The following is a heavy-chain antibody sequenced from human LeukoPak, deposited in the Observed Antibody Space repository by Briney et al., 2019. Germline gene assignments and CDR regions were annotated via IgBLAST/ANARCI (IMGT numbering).Heavy chain of an antibody. J-gene: IGHJ3*02. Sequence: SEALSLTCTVSSGSISSYYWSWIRQPPGKGLEWIGYIYYSGSTNYNPSLKSRVTISVDTSKNQFSLKLSSVTAADAAVYYCASFGSLNAFDIWGQGTMVTVSS. CDR2: IYYSGST. CDR3: ASFGSLNAFDI. V-gene: IGHV4-59*01. D-gene: IGHD2-15*01. CDR1: SGSISSYY.